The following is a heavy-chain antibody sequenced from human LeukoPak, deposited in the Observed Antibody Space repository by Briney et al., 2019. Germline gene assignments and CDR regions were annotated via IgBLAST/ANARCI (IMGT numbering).Heavy chain of an antibody. D-gene: IGHD2-8*01. V-gene: IGHV3-20*04. Sequence: PGGSLRLSCAASGFTFDDYGMSWVRQAPGKGLEWVSGINWNGGSTGYADSVKGRFTISRDNAKNSLYLQMNSLGAEDTALYYCARNPMVYASPHWFDPWGQGTLVTVSS. CDR1: GFTFDDYG. J-gene: IGHJ5*02. CDR2: INWNGGST. CDR3: ARNPMVYASPHWFDP.